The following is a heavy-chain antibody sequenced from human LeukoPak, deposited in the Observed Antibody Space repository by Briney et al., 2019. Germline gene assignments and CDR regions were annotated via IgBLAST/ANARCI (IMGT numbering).Heavy chain of an antibody. CDR3: ARASSSSWYYGY. V-gene: IGHV1-3*01. J-gene: IGHJ4*02. D-gene: IGHD6-13*01. Sequence: ASVKVSCKASGYTFTSYAMHWVRQAPGQRLEWMGWINAGNGNTKYSQKFQGRVTITRDTSASTAYMELSSLRSEDTAVYYCARASSSSWYYGYWGQGTLVTVSS. CDR1: GYTFTSYA. CDR2: INAGNGNT.